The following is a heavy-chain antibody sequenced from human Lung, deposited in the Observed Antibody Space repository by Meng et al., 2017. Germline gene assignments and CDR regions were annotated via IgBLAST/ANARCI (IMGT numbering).Heavy chain of an antibody. V-gene: IGHV4-34*01. CDR1: GGSFSDYY. Sequence: QGQVQRWGAGLLKPSETPSLTCVVSGGSFSDYYWSWIRQPPGKGLEWIGEINHSGSTNYNPSLESRATISVDTSQNNLSLKLSSVTAADSAVYYCARGPTTMAHDFDYWGQGTLVTVSS. D-gene: IGHD4-11*01. CDR3: ARGPTTMAHDFDY. J-gene: IGHJ4*02. CDR2: INHSGST.